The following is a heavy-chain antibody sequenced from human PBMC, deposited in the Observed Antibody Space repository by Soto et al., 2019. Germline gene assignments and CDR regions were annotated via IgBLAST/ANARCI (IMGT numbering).Heavy chain of an antibody. D-gene: IGHD2-21*02. Sequence: QVQLVQSGAEVKKPGSSVKVSCKASGGTVSSYTISWVRQAPGQGLEWMGRIIPILGIANYAQKFQGRVTITADRSTSTAYMELSSLRSEDTAVYYCARLSMVVTAIPRAFDIWGQGTMVTVSS. CDR1: GGTVSSYT. V-gene: IGHV1-69*02. CDR3: ARLSMVVTAIPRAFDI. CDR2: IIPILGIA. J-gene: IGHJ3*02.